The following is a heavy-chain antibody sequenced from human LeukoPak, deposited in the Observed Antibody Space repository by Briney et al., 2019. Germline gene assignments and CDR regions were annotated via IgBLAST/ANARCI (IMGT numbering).Heavy chain of an antibody. J-gene: IGHJ6*02. Sequence: ASVKVSCKASGYTFTSYDINWVRQATGQGLEWMGWMNPNSGNTGYAQKFQGRVTMTRNTSISTAYMELSSLRSEDTAVYYCARVWSYYDFWGGSHHHYYYYGMDVWGQGTTVTVSS. CDR3: ARVWSYYDFWGGSHHHYYYYGMDV. CDR2: MNPNSGNT. V-gene: IGHV1-8*01. D-gene: IGHD3-3*01. CDR1: GYTFTSYD.